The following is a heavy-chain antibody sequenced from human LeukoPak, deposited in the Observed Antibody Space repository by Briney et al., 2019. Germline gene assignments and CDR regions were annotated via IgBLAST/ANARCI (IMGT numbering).Heavy chain of an antibody. CDR1: GFTFSSYS. J-gene: IGHJ4*02. V-gene: IGHV3-48*04. CDR2: ISSSGSTI. Sequence: TGGSLRLSCAASGFTFSSYSMNWVRQAPGKGLEWVSYISSSGSTIYYADSVKGRFTISRDNAKNSLYLQMNSLRAEDTAVYYCAKDQITMIVVVIFVDWGQGTLVTVSS. D-gene: IGHD3-22*01. CDR3: AKDQITMIVVVIFVD.